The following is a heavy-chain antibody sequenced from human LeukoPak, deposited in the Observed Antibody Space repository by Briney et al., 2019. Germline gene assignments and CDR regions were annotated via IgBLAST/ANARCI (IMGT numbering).Heavy chain of an antibody. CDR3: ARDPVYYDSRGYYSGGWYFDY. J-gene: IGHJ4*02. CDR2: INSDGSST. D-gene: IGHD3-22*01. CDR1: GFTFSGYW. V-gene: IGHV3-74*03. Sequence: QPGGSLRLSCAASGFTFSGYWMHWVRQAPGKGLVWVSRINSDGSSTTYADSVKGRFTISRGNAKNTLYLQMNSLRAEDTAVYYCARDPVYYDSRGYYSGGWYFDYWGQGTLVTVSS.